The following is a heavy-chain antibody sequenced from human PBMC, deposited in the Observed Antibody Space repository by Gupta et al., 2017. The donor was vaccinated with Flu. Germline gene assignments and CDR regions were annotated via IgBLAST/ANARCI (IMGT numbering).Heavy chain of an antibody. V-gene: IGHV1-69-2*01. Sequence: DVQLVQSGAEVKKPGAPVKISCKASGYPFTYHFIPWGQQAPGKGLEWMGLVNPQDGETMYGEKFKGRSTRTADTSTDMTYMEVSSLGSDDRAVYYCTTGALRSGGRTGSGRNCGMDVWGQGTTVTVSS. D-gene: IGHD2-15*01. J-gene: IGHJ6*02. CDR2: VNPQDGET. CDR1: GYPFTYHF. CDR3: TTGALRSGGRTGSGRNCGMDV.